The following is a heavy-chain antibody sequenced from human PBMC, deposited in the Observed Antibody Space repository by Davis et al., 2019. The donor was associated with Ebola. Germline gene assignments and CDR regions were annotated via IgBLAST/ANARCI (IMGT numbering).Heavy chain of an antibody. CDR1: GFTFSSYA. Sequence: GESLKISCSASGFTFSSYAMHWVRQAPGKGLEYVSAISSNGGSTYYADSVKGRFTISRDNSKNTLYLQMSSLIAEDTAVYYCVKGGQWLGNNWFDPWGQGTLVTVSS. D-gene: IGHD6-19*01. CDR2: ISSNGGST. V-gene: IGHV3-64D*06. J-gene: IGHJ5*02. CDR3: VKGGQWLGNNWFDP.